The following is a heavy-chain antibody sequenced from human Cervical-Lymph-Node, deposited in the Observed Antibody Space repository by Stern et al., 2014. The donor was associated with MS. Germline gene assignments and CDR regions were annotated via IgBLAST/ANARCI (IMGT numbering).Heavy chain of an antibody. CDR1: GVGFSRYV. D-gene: IGHD6-25*01. CDR2: RTNDGSNK. J-gene: IGHJ4*02. Sequence: QLVVAAGGVVQPGGALRISCAVFGVGFSRYVTHWVRQAPGRGLERGGSRTNDGSNKNYADSVKGRFTISRDNSKIKLYLQMNSLRGEDTAVYYCAKSQGSEAAAXXXPFDYWGQXILVT. CDR3: AKSQGSEAAAXXXPFDY. V-gene: IGHV3-30*02.